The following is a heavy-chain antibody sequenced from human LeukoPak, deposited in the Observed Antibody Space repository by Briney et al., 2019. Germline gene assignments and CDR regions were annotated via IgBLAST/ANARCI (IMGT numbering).Heavy chain of an antibody. CDR1: GFTFTSHA. CDR3: ARDVPYYDSSGIDY. Sequence: TGGSLRLSCAASGFTFTSHAMSWVRQAPGKGLEWVSDISGSGASTYYADSVKGRFTISRDNSKNTLYLQMNSLRAEDTAVYYCARDVPYYDSSGIDYWGQGTLVTVSS. CDR2: ISGSGAST. V-gene: IGHV3-23*01. J-gene: IGHJ4*02. D-gene: IGHD3-22*01.